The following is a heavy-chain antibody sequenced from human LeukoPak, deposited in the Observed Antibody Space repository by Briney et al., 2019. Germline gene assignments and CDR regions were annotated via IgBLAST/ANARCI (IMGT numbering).Heavy chain of an antibody. Sequence: SETLSLTCAVSGGSISSSNWWSWVRQPPGKGLEWIGEIYHSGSTNYNPSLKSRVTISVDKSKNQFSLKLSSVTAADTAVYYCARDISLGVGASYYFDYWGQGTLVTVSS. CDR1: GGSISSSNW. V-gene: IGHV4-4*02. CDR2: IYHSGST. CDR3: ARDISLGVGASYYFDY. D-gene: IGHD1-26*01. J-gene: IGHJ4*02.